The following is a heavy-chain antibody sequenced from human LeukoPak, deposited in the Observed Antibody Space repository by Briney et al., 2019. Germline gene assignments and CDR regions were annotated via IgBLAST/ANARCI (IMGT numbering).Heavy chain of an antibody. CDR2: INSGSRTT. CDR3: AGMGSWATRAYDY. J-gene: IGHJ4*02. Sequence: GGSLRLSCAASRFSFSNFDMSWVCQAPGNGLERDSFINSGSRTTYYADSVEGRFTISRDNAKNSLYLQMNSLRDEDTAVYYCAGMGSWATRAYDYWGQGTLVIVSS. D-gene: IGHD3-16*01. V-gene: IGHV3-48*02. CDR1: RFSFSNFD.